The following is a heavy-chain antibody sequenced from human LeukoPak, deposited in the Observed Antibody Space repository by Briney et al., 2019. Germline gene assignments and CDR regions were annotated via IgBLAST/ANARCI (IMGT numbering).Heavy chain of an antibody. CDR1: GFTFSSYA. Sequence: PGGSLRLSCAASGFTFSSYAMSWVRQAPGKGLEWVSGISGSGGSTYYADSVKGRFTISRDNSKNTLYLQMNSLRAEDTAVYYCARGYYYDSSGDWGQGTLVTVSS. J-gene: IGHJ4*02. CDR3: ARGYYYDSSGD. CDR2: ISGSGGST. V-gene: IGHV3-23*01. D-gene: IGHD3-22*01.